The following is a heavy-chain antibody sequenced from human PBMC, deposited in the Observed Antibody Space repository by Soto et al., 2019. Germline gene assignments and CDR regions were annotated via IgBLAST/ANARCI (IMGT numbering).Heavy chain of an antibody. CDR3: ARKGHYDIFTGYFPYYYYNGMDV. D-gene: IGHD3-9*01. Sequence: GASVKVSCKASGYTFTSYGISWVRQAPGQGLEWMGWISAYNVNTNYAQKLQGRVTMTTDTSTSTAYMELMSLRSDDTAVYYCARKGHYDIFTGYFPYYYYNGMDVWGQGTTVTVSS. CDR1: GYTFTSYG. CDR2: ISAYNVNT. V-gene: IGHV1-18*04. J-gene: IGHJ6*02.